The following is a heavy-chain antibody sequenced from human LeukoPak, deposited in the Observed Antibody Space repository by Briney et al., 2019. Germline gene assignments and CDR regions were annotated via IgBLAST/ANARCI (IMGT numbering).Heavy chain of an antibody. CDR1: GFTFTIYG. V-gene: IGHV3-23*01. CDR3: AKGCQCPSGLSSWFDP. D-gene: IGHD1-14*01. J-gene: IGHJ5*02. Sequence: TGGSLRLSCSASGFTFTIYGMSWVRQAPGKGLEWVAGLSGNGDGQFYADSVEGRFTISRDISNNIWYLQMNSLRAEDTAVYYCAKGCQCPSGLSSWFDPRGQGTLVAVSS. CDR2: LSGNGDGQ.